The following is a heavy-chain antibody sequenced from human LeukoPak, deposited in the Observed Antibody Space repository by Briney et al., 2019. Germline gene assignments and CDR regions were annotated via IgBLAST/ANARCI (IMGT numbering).Heavy chain of an antibody. CDR2: ISGSGDTT. CDR1: GFTFSSYA. J-gene: IGHJ4*02. D-gene: IGHD6-19*01. CDR3: AKTTTGYSSGRFPGWPVDY. Sequence: GGSLRLSCVASGFTFSSYAMSWVRQAPGKGLEWVSVISGSGDTTFYADSVKGRFTISRDNSKNTVYLQMNSLRAEDTAVYYCAKTTTGYSSGRFPGWPVDYWGQGTLVTVSS. V-gene: IGHV3-23*01.